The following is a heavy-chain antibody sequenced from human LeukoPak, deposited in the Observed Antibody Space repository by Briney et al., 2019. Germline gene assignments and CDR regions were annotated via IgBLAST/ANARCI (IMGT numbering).Heavy chain of an antibody. J-gene: IGHJ5*01. D-gene: IGHD2-2*01. CDR2: ISGSGDSS. CDR3: ASGTNTWYAS. V-gene: IGHV3-23*01. CDR1: GFTISSYA. Sequence: GGSLRLSCAASGFTISSYAMSWVRQAPGKGLEWVSTISGSGDSSYYADSVKGRFTISRDNSKNTLYLQMNSLRAEDTAVYYCASGTNTWYASWGQGTLVTVSS.